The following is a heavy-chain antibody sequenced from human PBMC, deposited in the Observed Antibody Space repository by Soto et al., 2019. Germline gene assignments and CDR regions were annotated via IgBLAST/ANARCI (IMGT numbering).Heavy chain of an antibody. V-gene: IGHV3-9*01. CDR1: GFTFDDYA. Sequence: EVQLVESGGGLVQPGRSLRLSCAASGFTFDDYAMHWVRQAPGKGLEWVSGISWNSGSIGYADSVKGRFTISRDNAKNSLYLQMNSLRAEDTALYYCAKDKTYYYDYYMDVWGKGTTVTVSS. CDR2: ISWNSGSI. J-gene: IGHJ6*03. CDR3: AKDKTYYYDYYMDV.